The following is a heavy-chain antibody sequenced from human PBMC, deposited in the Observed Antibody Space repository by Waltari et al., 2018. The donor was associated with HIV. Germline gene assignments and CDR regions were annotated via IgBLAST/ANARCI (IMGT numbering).Heavy chain of an antibody. CDR3: VRGIWVDGIENGGFEF. V-gene: IGHV1-2*02. D-gene: IGHD3-16*01. Sequence: HLVQSGAEVKKPGASVKVLCKASGYDFIAHPLHWFRQAPGLPPEWQGRINLRKGDTKFIDKLQGRLSMNRDLAIATGYMELSGLTPADTAVYYCVRGIWVDGIENGGFEFWGQGTMVSVS. J-gene: IGHJ3*01. CDR2: INLRKGDT. CDR1: GYDFIAHP.